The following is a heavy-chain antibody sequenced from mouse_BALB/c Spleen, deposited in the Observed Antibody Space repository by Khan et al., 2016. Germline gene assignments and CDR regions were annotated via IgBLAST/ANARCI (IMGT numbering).Heavy chain of an antibody. CDR3: AEDYYGSNWFAY. J-gene: IGHJ3*01. Sequence: QIQLVQSGPELKKPGETVKISCKASGYTFTNYGMNWVKQAPGKGLKWMGWINTNTGEPTYAEEFKGRFAFSLETSARTAYLQINNLKNEDTATYFCAEDYYGSNWFAYWGQGTLGTGSA. CDR1: GYTFTNYG. CDR2: INTNTGEP. V-gene: IGHV9-3*02. D-gene: IGHD1-1*01.